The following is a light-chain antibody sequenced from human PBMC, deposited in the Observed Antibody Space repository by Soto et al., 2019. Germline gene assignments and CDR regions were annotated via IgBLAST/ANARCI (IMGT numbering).Light chain of an antibody. CDR1: QSVANNY. Sequence: EVALTQSPGTLSLSPGARATLSCRASQSVANNYLTWYQQKPGQAPRVLIYDASTRATGIPDRFSGSGSGTDFTLTISRLEPEDFAVYYCQQYGSSPWTFGQGTKVAI. V-gene: IGKV3-20*01. CDR2: DAS. J-gene: IGKJ1*01. CDR3: QQYGSSPWT.